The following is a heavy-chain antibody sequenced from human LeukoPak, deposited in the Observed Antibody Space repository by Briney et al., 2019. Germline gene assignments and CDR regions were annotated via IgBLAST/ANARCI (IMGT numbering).Heavy chain of an antibody. CDR3: ARHRAYSYSSPFDI. CDR1: GGSVSSGDYH. J-gene: IGHJ3*02. D-gene: IGHD6-6*01. Sequence: TSQTLSLTCSVSGGSVSSGDYHWSWIRQPPGKGLEWIGYIYYSGSTYYSPSLKSRLSISIDTSKNQFSLSLSSVTAADTAVYYCARHRAYSYSSPFDIWGQGTMVTVSS. CDR2: IYYSGST. V-gene: IGHV4-30-4*01.